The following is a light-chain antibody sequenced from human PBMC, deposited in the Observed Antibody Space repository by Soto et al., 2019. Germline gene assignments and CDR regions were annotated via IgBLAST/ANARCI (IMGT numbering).Light chain of an antibody. CDR3: QQYNQWPT. J-gene: IGKJ3*01. CDR1: QSVASN. Sequence: EIVMTQSPATLSVSPGERATLSCRASQSVASNLAWYQQTPGQAPRLLIYGASTRATGIPARFSGSGSGTEFTLTISSLQSEDFAVYFCQQYNQWPTFGPGTKVDFK. CDR2: GAS. V-gene: IGKV3-15*01.